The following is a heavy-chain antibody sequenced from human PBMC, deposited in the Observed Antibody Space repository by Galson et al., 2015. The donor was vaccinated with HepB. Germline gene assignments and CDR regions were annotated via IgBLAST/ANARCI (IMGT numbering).Heavy chain of an antibody. V-gene: IGHV3-30*04. CDR3: ARDYASSWYFNHYYGMDV. CDR1: GFTFSSYA. D-gene: IGHD6-13*01. J-gene: IGHJ6*02. Sequence: SLRLSCAASGFTFSSYAMHWVRQAPGKGLEWVAAISYDGSNKYYADSVKGRFPISRDNSKNTLYPQMNSLRAEDTAVYYCARDYASSWYFNHYYGMDVWGQGTTVTVSS. CDR2: ISYDGSNK.